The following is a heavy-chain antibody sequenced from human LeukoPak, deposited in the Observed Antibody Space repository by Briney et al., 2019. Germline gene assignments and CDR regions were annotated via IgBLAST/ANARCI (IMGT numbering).Heavy chain of an antibody. J-gene: IGHJ6*04. Sequence: ASVKVSCKASGYTFTTHVFHWVRQAPGQRLEWMGLINAGNGNTKYSQKFQGRVTITRDTSASTAYMELSSLRSGDTSVYYCVAGHASGDSSYYYGMDVWGKGTTVTVSS. CDR1: GYTFTTHV. CDR3: VAGHASGDSSYYYGMDV. CDR2: INAGNGNT. D-gene: IGHD4-17*01. V-gene: IGHV1-3*01.